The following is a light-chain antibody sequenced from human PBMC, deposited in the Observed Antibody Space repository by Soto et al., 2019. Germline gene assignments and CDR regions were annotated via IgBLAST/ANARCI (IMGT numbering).Light chain of an antibody. J-gene: IGKJ4*01. Sequence: EIVLTQSPGTLSLSPGESATLSCRASQSVNSRFLAWYQHKPGQAPRLLIYAASTRATGIPDRFSGSASGTDFTLTISSLQSEDCAIYYCQPYHTWPITFGGGTKVEIK. CDR1: QSVNSRF. CDR3: QPYHTWPIT. V-gene: IGKV3-20*01. CDR2: AAS.